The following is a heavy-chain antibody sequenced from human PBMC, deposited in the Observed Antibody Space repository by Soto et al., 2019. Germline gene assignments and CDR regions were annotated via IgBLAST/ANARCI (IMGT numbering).Heavy chain of an antibody. Sequence: PGXSLRLSSAASGLKLRNYAMSWIRQAPGKGLEWVSTVTGDGVTTSYADSVKGRFTISRDNSKNTLYLQMSGLRADDTAVYYCAKRLSYYFDSWGHGTLVTVSS. J-gene: IGHJ4*01. D-gene: IGHD3-16*02. V-gene: IGHV3-23*01. CDR3: AKRLSYYFDS. CDR1: GLKLRNYA. CDR2: VTGDGVTT.